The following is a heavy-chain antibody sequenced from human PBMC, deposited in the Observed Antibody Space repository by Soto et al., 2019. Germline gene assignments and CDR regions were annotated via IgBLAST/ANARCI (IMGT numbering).Heavy chain of an antibody. CDR3: ARCRYFDWLPLDS. D-gene: IGHD3-9*01. Sequence: QVQLQESGPGLVKPSGTLSLTCAVSGGSISTSNWWAWVRQSPGKGLEWLGEVSHSGDTNYNPSLKSRVTVSVDDPKNQFSLKLTSVTAADTAVYFCARCRYFDWLPLDSWGQGTLVTVSS. CDR1: GGSISTSNW. CDR2: VSHSGDT. J-gene: IGHJ4*02. V-gene: IGHV4-4*02.